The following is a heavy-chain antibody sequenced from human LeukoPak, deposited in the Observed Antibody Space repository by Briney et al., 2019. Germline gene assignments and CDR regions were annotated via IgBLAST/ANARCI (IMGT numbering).Heavy chain of an antibody. CDR2: INPNSGGT. Sequence: ASVKVSCKASGYTFTGYYLHWVRQAPGQGLEWMGWINPNSGGTKYAQKVQGRVTMTRDTSISTAYIDLSRLTSDDTAVYYCARGRRVVVLVAAAAAYYFDYWGQGTLVTVSS. D-gene: IGHD2-15*01. V-gene: IGHV1-2*02. CDR3: ARGRRVVVLVAAAAAYYFDY. J-gene: IGHJ4*02. CDR1: GYTFTGYY.